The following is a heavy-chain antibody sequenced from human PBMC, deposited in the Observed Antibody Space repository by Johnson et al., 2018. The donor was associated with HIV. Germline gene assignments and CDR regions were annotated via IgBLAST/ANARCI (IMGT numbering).Heavy chain of an antibody. J-gene: IGHJ3*02. CDR3: AKARSLLDYGGFDAFDI. Sequence: QVQLVESGGGVVQPGRSLRLSCAASGFTFSSYAMHWVRQAPGKGLEWVAIIYYDGTNKYYADSVNGRFTISRDNSKNTLSLQMNSLRVEDTAMYYCAKARSLLDYGGFDAFDIWGQGTLVIVSS. V-gene: IGHV3-33*06. CDR2: IYYDGTNK. CDR1: GFTFSSYA. D-gene: IGHD4-23*01.